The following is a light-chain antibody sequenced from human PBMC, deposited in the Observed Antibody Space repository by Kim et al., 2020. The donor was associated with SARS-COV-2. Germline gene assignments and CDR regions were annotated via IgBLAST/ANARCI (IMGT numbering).Light chain of an antibody. CDR2: DAS. CDR3: QQYDTYWT. CDR1: QSISSW. V-gene: IGKV1-5*01. Sequence: SASVGDRVTITCRASQSISSWLAWYQQKPGKALKLLIYDASSLQGGVPSRFSGSGSGTEFTLTITSLQPDDFATYYCQQYDTYWTFGQGTKVEIK. J-gene: IGKJ1*01.